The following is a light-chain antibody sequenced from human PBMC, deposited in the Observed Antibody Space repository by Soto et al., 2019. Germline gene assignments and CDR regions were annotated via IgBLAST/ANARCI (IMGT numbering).Light chain of an antibody. CDR3: CSYAGSRTFVV. CDR1: TSDVGSYNL. J-gene: IGLJ3*02. CDR2: EGT. V-gene: IGLV2-23*03. Sequence: QSVLTQPASMSGSPGQSITISCTGTTSDVGSYNLISWYQQYPGTAPKLIIYEGTKRPSGISNRFSASKSGNTASLTISGLQAEDEADYYCCSYAGSRTFVVLGGGTKPTVL.